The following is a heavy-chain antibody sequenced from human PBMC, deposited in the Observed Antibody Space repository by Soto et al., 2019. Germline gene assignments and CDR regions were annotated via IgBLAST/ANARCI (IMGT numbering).Heavy chain of an antibody. CDR3: ARGRAYCGGDCYSPAPYYFDY. Sequence: QLQLQESGSGLVKPSQTLSLTCAVSGGSISSGGYSWSWIRQPPGKGLEWIGYIYHSGSTYYNPSLKSRVTISVDRSKNQFSLKLSSVTAADTAVYYCARGRAYCGGDCYSPAPYYFDYWGQGTLVTVSS. CDR1: GGSISSGGYS. V-gene: IGHV4-30-2*01. J-gene: IGHJ4*02. CDR2: IYHSGST. D-gene: IGHD2-21*02.